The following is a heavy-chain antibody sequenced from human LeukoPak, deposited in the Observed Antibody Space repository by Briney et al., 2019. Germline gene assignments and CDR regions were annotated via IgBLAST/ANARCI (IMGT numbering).Heavy chain of an antibody. CDR1: GFTFKNYA. V-gene: IGHV3-23*01. Sequence: GGSLRLSCAASGFTFKNYAMACVRQAPGKGLEWVAGIWNTGDAAAYSASVRGRFTVSRDNFLDTLVLDMNTLTAADTAVYYCVKYLIVPTTQLLGDSWGRGTLVTVSS. CDR2: IWNTGDAA. J-gene: IGHJ4*02. CDR3: VKYLIVPTTQLLGDS. D-gene: IGHD4-11*01.